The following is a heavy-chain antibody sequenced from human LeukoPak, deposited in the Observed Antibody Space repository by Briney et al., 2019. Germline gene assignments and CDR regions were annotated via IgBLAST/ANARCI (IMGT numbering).Heavy chain of an antibody. Sequence: PGGSLRLSCAASGFTFSSYAMHWVRQAPGKGLEWVAVISYDGSNKYYADSVKGRFTISRDNSKNTLYPQMNSLRAEDTAVYYCARDSRAYSSSFYFDYWGQGTLVTVSS. D-gene: IGHD6-13*01. CDR1: GFTFSSYA. V-gene: IGHV3-30*04. CDR2: ISYDGSNK. CDR3: ARDSRAYSSSFYFDY. J-gene: IGHJ4*02.